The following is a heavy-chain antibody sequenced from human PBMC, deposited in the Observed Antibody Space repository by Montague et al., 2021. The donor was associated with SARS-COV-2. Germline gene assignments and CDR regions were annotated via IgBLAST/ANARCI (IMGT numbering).Heavy chain of an antibody. J-gene: IGHJ4*02. CDR1: RGSFSGYY. D-gene: IGHD2-2*01. CDR2: INHSGGV. CDR3: ARGYCSSTTCYRSLHY. Sequence: SETLSLTCTVHRGSFSGYYWTWIRQPPGKGLEWIGEINHSGGVXXXPSXXXRVTISVDTPKNHFSLKLRSVTAADTAIYYCARGYCSSTTCYRSLHYWGQGTLVAVSS. V-gene: IGHV4-34*01.